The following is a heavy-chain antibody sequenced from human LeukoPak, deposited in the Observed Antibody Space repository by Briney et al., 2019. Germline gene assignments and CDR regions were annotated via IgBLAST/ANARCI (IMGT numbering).Heavy chain of an antibody. CDR3: AREHSSGYYMDV. Sequence: GGSLGLSCAASGFTFSSYSMNWVRQAPGKGLEWVSYISSSSSTIYYADSVKGRFTISRDNAKNSLYLQMNSLRAEDTAVYYCAREHSSGYYMDVWGKGTTVTVSS. D-gene: IGHD6-19*01. CDR2: ISSSSSTI. V-gene: IGHV3-48*01. J-gene: IGHJ6*03. CDR1: GFTFSSYS.